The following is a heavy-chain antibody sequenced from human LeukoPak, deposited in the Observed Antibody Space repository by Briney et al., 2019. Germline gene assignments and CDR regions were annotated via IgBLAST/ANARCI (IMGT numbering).Heavy chain of an antibody. Sequence: GGSLRLSCAASGFTFSSYAMHWVRQAPGKGLEWVAVISYDGSNKYYADSVKGRFTISRDNSKNTLYLQMNSLRAEDTAVYYCAKDLLTHSGSYPFDYWGQGTLVTVSS. J-gene: IGHJ4*02. CDR1: GFTFSSYA. CDR3: AKDLLTHSGSYPFDY. V-gene: IGHV3-30*04. D-gene: IGHD1-26*01. CDR2: ISYDGSNK.